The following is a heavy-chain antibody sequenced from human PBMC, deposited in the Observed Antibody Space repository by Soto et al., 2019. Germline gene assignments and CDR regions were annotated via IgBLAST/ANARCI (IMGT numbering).Heavy chain of an antibody. CDR2: INAGNGDT. D-gene: IGHD3-22*01. CDR1: GYTFTTYP. Sequence: ASVKVSCKASGYTFTTYPMHWVRQAPGQRLEWMGWINAGNGDTKYSQKFQGRVTITRDTSANTAYMELSSLRSEDTAVYYCARDWTHYDSSGPGDYYGQGILVTVCS. CDR3: ARDWTHYDSSGPGDY. V-gene: IGHV1-3*01. J-gene: IGHJ4*02.